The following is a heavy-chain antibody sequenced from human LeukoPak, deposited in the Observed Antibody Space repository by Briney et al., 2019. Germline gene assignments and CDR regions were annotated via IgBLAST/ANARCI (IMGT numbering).Heavy chain of an antibody. J-gene: IGHJ4*02. CDR3: ARGSMAYCGGDCYRDLDY. V-gene: IGHV4-34*01. CDR2: INHSGST. D-gene: IGHD2-21*02. Sequence: SETLSLTCAVYGGSFSGYYWSWIRQPPGKGLEWIGEINHSGSTNYNPSLKSRVTISVDTSKNQFSLKLSSVTAADTAVYHCARGSMAYCGGDCYRDLDYWGQGTLVTVSS. CDR1: GGSFSGYY.